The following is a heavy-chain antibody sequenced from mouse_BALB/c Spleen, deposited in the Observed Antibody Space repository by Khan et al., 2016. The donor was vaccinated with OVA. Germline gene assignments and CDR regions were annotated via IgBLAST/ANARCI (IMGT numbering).Heavy chain of an antibody. CDR1: GYTFTSYY. Sequence: QVQLQQSGAELVQPGASVKLSCKASGYTFTSYYMYWVKQRPGQGLEWIGDINPSNGDTYFNEKFTNKATLTVDKSSSTTYMQLSSLTSEDSAGYYCTRGGYGSYTSWGQKTLGTVSA. D-gene: IGHD2-2*01. CDR2: INPSNGDT. J-gene: IGHJ3*01. CDR3: TRGGYGSYTS. V-gene: IGHV1-53*01.